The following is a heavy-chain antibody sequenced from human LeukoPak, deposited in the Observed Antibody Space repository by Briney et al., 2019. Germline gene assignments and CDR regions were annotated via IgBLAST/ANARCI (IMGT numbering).Heavy chain of an antibody. J-gene: IGHJ4*02. Sequence: ASVTVSCKASGYTFTNYGITWVRQAPGRGLEWMGWISAYDGDTRYAQKVQGRVTMTTDTSATTAYMELRSLISDDTAVYYCARTIAANGRGVPGNSDSWGQGTLVTVSS. V-gene: IGHV1-18*01. CDR1: GYTFTNYG. CDR3: ARTIAANGRGVPGNSDS. CDR2: ISAYDGDT. D-gene: IGHD3-10*01.